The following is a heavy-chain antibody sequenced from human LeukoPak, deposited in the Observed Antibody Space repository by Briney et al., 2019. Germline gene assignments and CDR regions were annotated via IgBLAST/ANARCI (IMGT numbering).Heavy chain of an antibody. CDR2: IYYSGST. CDR3: ARAVAGDEQFDY. D-gene: IGHD6-19*01. V-gene: IGHV4-59*02. J-gene: IGHJ4*02. Sequence: SETLSLTCTVSGGSVSSYYWSWIRQPPGKGLEWVGYIYYSGSTNYNPSLKSRVTISVDTSKNQSSLKLSSVTAADTAVYYCARAVAGDEQFDYWGQGTLVTVSS. CDR1: GGSVSSYY.